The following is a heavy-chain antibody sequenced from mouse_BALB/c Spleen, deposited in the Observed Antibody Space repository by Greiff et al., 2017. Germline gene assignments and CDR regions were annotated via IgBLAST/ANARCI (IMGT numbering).Heavy chain of an antibody. CDR3: AYRYDSDY. V-gene: IGHV1-7*01. D-gene: IGHD2-14*01. CDR2: INPSTGYT. CDR1: GYTFTSYW. J-gene: IGHJ2*01. Sequence: QVQLQQSGAELAKPGASVKMSCKASGYTFTSYWMHWVKQRPGQGLEWIGYINPSTGYTEYNQKFKDKATLTADKSSSTAYMQLSSLTSEDSAVYYCAYRYDSDYWGQGTTLTVSS.